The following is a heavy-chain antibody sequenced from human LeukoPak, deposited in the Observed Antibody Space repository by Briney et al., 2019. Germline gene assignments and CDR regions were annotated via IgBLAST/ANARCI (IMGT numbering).Heavy chain of an antibody. CDR2: INHSGST. Sequence: PSETLSLTCAVYGGSFSGYYWSWIRQPPGKGLEWIGEINHSGSTNYNPSLKSRVTISVDTSKNQFSLKLSSVTAADTAVYYCAREVGRHIAVAGFDYWGQGTLVTVSS. CDR1: GGSFSGYY. J-gene: IGHJ4*02. V-gene: IGHV4-34*01. CDR3: AREVGRHIAVAGFDY. D-gene: IGHD6-19*01.